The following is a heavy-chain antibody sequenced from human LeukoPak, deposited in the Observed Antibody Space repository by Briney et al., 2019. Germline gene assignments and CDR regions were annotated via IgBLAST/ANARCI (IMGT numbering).Heavy chain of an antibody. J-gene: IGHJ4*02. V-gene: IGHV4-39*01. D-gene: IGHD4-17*01. CDR2: IYYSGST. Sequence: SETLSLTCTVSGGSISSSNYYWGWIRQPPGKGLEWIGSIYYSGSTYYNPPLKSRVTISVDTSKNQFSLKLSSVTAADTAVYYCARVPTVTFFDYWGQGTLVTVSS. CDR1: GGSISSSNYY. CDR3: ARVPTVTFFDY.